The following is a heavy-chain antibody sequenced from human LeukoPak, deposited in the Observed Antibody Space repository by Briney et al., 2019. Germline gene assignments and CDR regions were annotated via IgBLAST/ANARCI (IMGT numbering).Heavy chain of an antibody. CDR3: AKDARRSSGWWFFDH. CDR2: ISDSGDRT. CDR1: GFTFSSYV. D-gene: IGHD6-19*01. V-gene: IGHV3-23*01. J-gene: IGHJ4*02. Sequence: GGSLRLSCAASGFTFSSYVMHWVRQAPGKGLEWVSAISDSGDRTYYADSVKGRFTLSRDNSKSTLYLQMNSLRAEDTAVYYCAKDARRSSGWWFFDHWGQGTLVTVSS.